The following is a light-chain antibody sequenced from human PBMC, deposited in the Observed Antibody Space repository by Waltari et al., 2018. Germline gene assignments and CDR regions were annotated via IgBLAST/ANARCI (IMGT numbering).Light chain of an antibody. Sequence: EVVMTQSPATLSLSPGERATLSCRASKSVSNNLACYQQKPGQAPRLLIYAASTRATGIPARFSGSGSGTEFSLTISSLQSEDFAVYYCQQHIDWPRTFGQGTKVEV. CDR2: AAS. CDR1: KSVSNN. V-gene: IGKV3-15*01. CDR3: QQHIDWPRT. J-gene: IGKJ1*01.